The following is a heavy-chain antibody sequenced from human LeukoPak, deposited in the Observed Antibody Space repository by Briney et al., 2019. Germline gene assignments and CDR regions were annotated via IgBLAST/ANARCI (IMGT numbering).Heavy chain of an antibody. Sequence: ASVKVSCKTPGYTFSSYEINWVRQSPGQGLEWMGWMNPNSGNTAYAQKFQGRVTMTRDASIRTAYMELSSLRSEDTAVYYCVRLFVQEPSGWFDPWGQGTLVTVS. J-gene: IGHJ5*02. D-gene: IGHD3-10*01. V-gene: IGHV1-8*01. CDR2: MNPNSGNT. CDR1: GYTFSSYE. CDR3: VRLFVQEPSGWFDP.